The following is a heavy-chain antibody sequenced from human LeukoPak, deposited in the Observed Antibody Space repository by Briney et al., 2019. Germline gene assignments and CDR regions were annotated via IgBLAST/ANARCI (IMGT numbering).Heavy chain of an antibody. D-gene: IGHD4-23*01. CDR2: INHSGST. J-gene: IGHJ4*02. CDR3: ARGYGGKSY. CDR1: GGSFSGYY. Sequence: NTSETLSLTCAVYGGSFSGYYWSWIRQPPGKGLEWIGEINHSGSTNYNPSLKSRVTISVDTSKNQFSLKLSSVTAADTAVYYCARGYGGKSYWGQGTLVTVSS. V-gene: IGHV4-34*01.